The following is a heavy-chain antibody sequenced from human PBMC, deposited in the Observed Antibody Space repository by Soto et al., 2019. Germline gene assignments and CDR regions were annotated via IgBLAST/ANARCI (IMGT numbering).Heavy chain of an antibody. CDR3: AKEQSIETRELHCFDY. CDR1: GFTFSSYA. J-gene: IGHJ4*02. V-gene: IGHV3-23*01. D-gene: IGHD1-26*01. Sequence: GGSLRLSCAASGFTFSSYAMSWVRQAPGKGLEWVSAISGSGGSTYYADSVKGRFTISRDNSKNTLYLQMNGLRAEDTAVYYCAKEQSIETRELHCFDYWGQGTLVTVSS. CDR2: ISGSGGST.